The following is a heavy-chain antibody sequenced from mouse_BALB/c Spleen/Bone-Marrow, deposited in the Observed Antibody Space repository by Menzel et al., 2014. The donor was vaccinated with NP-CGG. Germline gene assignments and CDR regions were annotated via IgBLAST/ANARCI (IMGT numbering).Heavy chain of an antibody. CDR2: INPDSSTI. J-gene: IGHJ2*01. CDR1: GFDFSRYW. D-gene: IGHD1-1*01. V-gene: IGHV4-1*02. CDR3: ARQGYYGRSDY. Sequence: EVQVVESGGGLVQPGGSLKLSCAASGFDFSRYWMSWVRQAPGKGLEWIGEINPDSSTINYTPSLKDKFIISRDNAKNTLYLQMSKVRSEDTALYYGARQGYYGRSDYWGQGTTLTGSS.